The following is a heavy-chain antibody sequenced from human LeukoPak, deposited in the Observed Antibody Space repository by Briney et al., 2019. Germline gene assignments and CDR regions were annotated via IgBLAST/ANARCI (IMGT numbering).Heavy chain of an antibody. D-gene: IGHD3-22*01. CDR1: GFTFSSYT. CDR2: ISTSSSYI. V-gene: IGHV3-21*01. Sequence: GGSLRLSCAASGFTFSSYTMNWVRQAPGKGLEWVSSISTSSSYIYYADSVKGRFTISRDNAKNSLYLQMNSLRAEDTAVYYCARETYYYDNSGAYYYYMDVWGKGTTVTVSS. J-gene: IGHJ6*03. CDR3: ARETYYYDNSGAYYYYMDV.